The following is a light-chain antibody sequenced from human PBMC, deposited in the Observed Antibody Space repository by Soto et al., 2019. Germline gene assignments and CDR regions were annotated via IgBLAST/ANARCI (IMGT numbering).Light chain of an antibody. CDR1: LNIGDS. Sequence: DIQMTQSPSSLSASVGDRVTITCRASLNIGDSLSWFQQKAGKPPTQLIYGVSSRATGIPDRFSGSGSGTDFTLTISRLEPEDFAVYYCQQYDSSPRTFGQGTKVDIK. V-gene: IGKV1-NL1*01. CDR2: GVS. CDR3: QQYDSSPRT. J-gene: IGKJ1*01.